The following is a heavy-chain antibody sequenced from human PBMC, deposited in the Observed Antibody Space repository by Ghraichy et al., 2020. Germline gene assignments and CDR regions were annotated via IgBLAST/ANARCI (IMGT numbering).Heavy chain of an antibody. CDR3: ARESSIAARTFDY. V-gene: IGHV1-2*02. CDR1: GYTFTGYY. Sequence: ASVKVSCKASGYTFTGYYMHWVRQAPGQGLEWMGWINPNSGGTNYAQKFQGRVTMTRDTSISTAYMELSRLRSDDTAVYYCARESSIAARTFDYWGQGTLVTVSS. D-gene: IGHD6-6*01. J-gene: IGHJ4*02. CDR2: INPNSGGT.